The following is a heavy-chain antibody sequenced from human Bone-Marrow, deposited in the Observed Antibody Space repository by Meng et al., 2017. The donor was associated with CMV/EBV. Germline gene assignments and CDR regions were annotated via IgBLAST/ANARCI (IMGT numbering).Heavy chain of an antibody. CDR3: AHGRRYYTYIWVSYRPVFDS. J-gene: IGHJ4*02. Sequence: SWVRQASGKALEWLALIYWNDDKNYSPSLRGRLTMTKDPSRHLVVLKMTNMDPVDTATYYCAHGRRYYTYIWVSYRPVFDSCGQGSLVTVSS. CDR2: IYWNDDK. V-gene: IGHV2-5*01. D-gene: IGHD3-16*02.